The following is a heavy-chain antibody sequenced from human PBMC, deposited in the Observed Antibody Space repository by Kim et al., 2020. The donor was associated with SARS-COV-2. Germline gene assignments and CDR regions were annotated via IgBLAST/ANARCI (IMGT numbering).Heavy chain of an antibody. CDR1: GGSFSGYY. CDR2: INHSGST. CDR3: ARGAQTTCYGSGSYYRGYYSYGMDV. D-gene: IGHD3-10*01. V-gene: IGHV4-34*01. J-gene: IGHJ6*02. Sequence: SETLSLTCAVYGGSFSGYYWSWIRQPPGKGLEWIGEINHSGSTNYNPSLKSRVTISVDPSKNQFSLKLSSVTAADTAVYYCARGAQTTCYGSGSYYRGYYSYGMDVWGQGTTVTVSS.